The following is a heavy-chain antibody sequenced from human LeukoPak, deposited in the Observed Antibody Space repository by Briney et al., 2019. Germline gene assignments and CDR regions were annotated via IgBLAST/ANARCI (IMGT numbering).Heavy chain of an antibody. J-gene: IGHJ6*03. CDR2: IYTSGGT. V-gene: IGHV4-4*07. D-gene: IGHD2-21*02. CDR1: GGSISSYY. Sequence: SETLSLTCTVSGGSISSYYWSWIRQPAGKGLEWIGRIYTSGGTNYNPSLKSRVTMSVDTSKNQFSLKLSSVTAADTAVYYCARDRVVTNYFYYYYYMDVWGKGTTVTISS. CDR3: ARDRVVTNYFYYYYYMDV.